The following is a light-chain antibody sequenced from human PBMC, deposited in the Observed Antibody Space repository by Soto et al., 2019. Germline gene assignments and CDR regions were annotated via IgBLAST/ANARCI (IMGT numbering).Light chain of an antibody. CDR2: GAS. Sequence: EIVLTQSPGTLSLSPGERATLSCRASQSVSNNYLAWYQQKPGQAPRLLISGASSRATGIPDRFSGGGSGTDFTLTISRLEPEDFAVYFCQYYGTAITFGQGTRLEIK. V-gene: IGKV3-20*01. CDR3: QYYGTAIT. CDR1: QSVSNNY. J-gene: IGKJ5*01.